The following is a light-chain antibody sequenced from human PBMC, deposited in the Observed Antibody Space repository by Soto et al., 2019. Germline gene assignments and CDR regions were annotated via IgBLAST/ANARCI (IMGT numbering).Light chain of an antibody. J-gene: IGLJ1*01. V-gene: IGLV2-23*02. Sequence: QSALTQPDSVSGSPGQSITFSCTGTSSDVGSSNLVSWYQQHPGKAPKLLIYEVSKRPSGVSNRFSGSKSGNTASLTISGLQAEDEADYYCCSYAGSSTHVFGTGTKLTVL. CDR3: CSYAGSSTHV. CDR2: EVS. CDR1: SSDVGSSNL.